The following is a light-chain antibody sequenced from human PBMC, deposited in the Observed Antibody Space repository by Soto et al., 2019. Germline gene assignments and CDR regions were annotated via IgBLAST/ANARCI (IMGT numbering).Light chain of an antibody. CDR2: KAS. CDR1: QSIGSW. CDR3: QQYGRYSPWT. V-gene: IGKV1-5*03. J-gene: IGKJ1*01. Sequence: DIQMTQSPSPLSASVGDRVTITCRASQSIGSWLAWYQQKPGKAPKLLIYKASSLDSGVPSRFSGSGAGTAFTLTISSLQPDDFASYYCQQYGRYSPWTFGQGTKVELQ.